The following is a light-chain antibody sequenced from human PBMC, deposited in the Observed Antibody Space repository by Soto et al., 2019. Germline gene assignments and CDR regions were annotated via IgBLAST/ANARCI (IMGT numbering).Light chain of an antibody. Sequence: QSALTQPRSVSGSPGQSVTISCTGTSSDVGGYNYVSWYQQHPGKAPKLMIYDVSKRPSGVPDRFSGSKSGNTASLTISGLQVEEGGNYYCFPYEGSSPWVFGGGTNLTVL. CDR3: FPYEGSSPWV. CDR2: DVS. J-gene: IGLJ3*02. V-gene: IGLV2-11*01. CDR1: SSDVGGYNY.